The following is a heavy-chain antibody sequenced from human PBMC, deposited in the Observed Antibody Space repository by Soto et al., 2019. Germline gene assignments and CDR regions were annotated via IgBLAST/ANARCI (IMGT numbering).Heavy chain of an antibody. CDR3: ATLTGQGYFDY. J-gene: IGHJ4*02. D-gene: IGHD3-10*01. Sequence: SDTLSLTCTVSGGSISSYYWSWIRQPPGKGLEWIGYIYYSGSTNYNPSLKSRVTISVDTSKNQFSLKLSSVTAADTAVYYCATLTGQGYFDYWGQGTLVTVSS. CDR1: GGSISSYY. V-gene: IGHV4-59*01. CDR2: IYYSGST.